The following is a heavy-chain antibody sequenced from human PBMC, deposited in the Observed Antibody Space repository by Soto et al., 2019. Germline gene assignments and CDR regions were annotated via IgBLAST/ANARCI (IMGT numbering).Heavy chain of an antibody. D-gene: IGHD3-16*01. J-gene: IGHJ5*02. CDR1: GFTFSSYA. V-gene: IGHV3-30-3*01. Sequence: GGSLRLSCAAAGFTFSSYAMHWVRQAPGKGLEWVAVISYDGNNKYYADSVKGRFTISRDNSKNTLYLQMNSLRAEDTAVYYCAREDYDYVWGSHPGNWFDPWGQGTLVTVSS. CDR2: ISYDGNNK. CDR3: AREDYDYVWGSHPGNWFDP.